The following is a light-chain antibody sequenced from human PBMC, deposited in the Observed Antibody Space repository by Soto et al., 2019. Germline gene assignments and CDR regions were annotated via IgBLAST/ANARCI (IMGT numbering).Light chain of an antibody. Sequence: DIQMTQSPSTLSASVGDRVTITCRASQSIDSWLAWYQQKPGKAPKLLIYKTSNLESGVPSRFSGSGSGTEFSLTISSLQPDDFATYYCQQYNSYRWTFGQGTKVEIK. CDR2: KTS. J-gene: IGKJ1*01. CDR3: QQYNSYRWT. V-gene: IGKV1-5*03. CDR1: QSIDSW.